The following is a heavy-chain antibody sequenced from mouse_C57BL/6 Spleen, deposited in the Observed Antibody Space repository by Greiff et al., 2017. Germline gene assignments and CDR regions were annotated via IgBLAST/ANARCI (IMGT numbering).Heavy chain of an antibody. CDR2: IDPSDSYT. D-gene: IGHD3-1*01. CDR1: GYTFTSYW. CDR3: ARSGVY. J-gene: IGHJ2*01. V-gene: IGHV1-69*01. Sequence: QVQLKQPGAELVMPGASVKLSCKASGYTFTSYWMHWVKQRPGQGLEWIGEIDPSDSYTNYNQKFKGKSTLTVDKSSSTAYMQLSSLTSADSSVYYCARSGVYWGQGTTLTVAS.